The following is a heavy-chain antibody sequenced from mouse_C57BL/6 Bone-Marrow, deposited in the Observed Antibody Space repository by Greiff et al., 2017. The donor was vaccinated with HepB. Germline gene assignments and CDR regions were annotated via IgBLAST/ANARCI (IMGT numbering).Heavy chain of an antibody. CDR2: IHPNSGST. CDR3: ARPHYYGSSLGY. D-gene: IGHD1-1*01. CDR1: GYTFTSYW. V-gene: IGHV1-64*01. J-gene: IGHJ2*01. Sequence: QVQLKQPGAELVKPGASVKLSCKASGYTFTSYWMHWVKQRPGQGLEWIGMIHPNSGSTNYNEKFKSKATLTADTSSNTAYLQLSSLTSEDTAIYYCARPHYYGSSLGYWGQGTTLTVSS.